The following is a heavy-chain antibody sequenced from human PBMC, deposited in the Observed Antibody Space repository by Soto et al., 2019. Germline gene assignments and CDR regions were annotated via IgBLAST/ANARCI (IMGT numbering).Heavy chain of an antibody. D-gene: IGHD1-26*01. J-gene: IGHJ4*02. CDR2: SRNKAQSYTV. CDR3: ASAGINSAWRHFDY. V-gene: IGHV3-72*01. Sequence: GGSLRLSCAASGFTFSDHYMDWVRQAPGKGLEWVARSRNKAQSYTVEYAASVKGRFSISRDDSKNSLSLQMNSLRTEDTAVYSCASAGINSAWRHFDYWGQGALVTVSS. CDR1: GFTFSDHY.